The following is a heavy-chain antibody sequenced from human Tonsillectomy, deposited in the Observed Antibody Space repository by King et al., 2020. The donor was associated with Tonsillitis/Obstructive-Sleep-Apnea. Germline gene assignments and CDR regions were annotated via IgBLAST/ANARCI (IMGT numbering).Heavy chain of an antibody. CDR1: GFTFSSYW. J-gene: IGHJ4*02. Sequence: VQLVESGGGLVQPGGSLRLSCAASGFTFSSYWMTWVRQAPGKGLEWVANINQDGSEEHYVDSVKGRFTISRDNAKNSVYLQMNSLRAEDTSVYYYARDPLRRFDYWGQGTLVTVSS. V-gene: IGHV3-7*04. CDR2: INQDGSEE. D-gene: IGHD5-12*01. CDR3: ARDPLRRFDY.